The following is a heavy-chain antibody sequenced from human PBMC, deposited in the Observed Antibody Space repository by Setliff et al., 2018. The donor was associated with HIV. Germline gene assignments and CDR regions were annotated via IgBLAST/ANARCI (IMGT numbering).Heavy chain of an antibody. V-gene: IGHV4-38-2*02. CDR2: IYRSGET. CDR1: IDSISSGFF. Sequence: PSETLSLTCTVAIDSISSGFFWGWIRQPPGKGLEWIGSIYRSGETFYNPSLRSRVAISGDTSKNHFSLKLSSVTAADTAIYYCARSYDASGYYFLWGQGTLVTV. CDR3: ARSYDASGYYFL. J-gene: IGHJ4*02. D-gene: IGHD3-22*01.